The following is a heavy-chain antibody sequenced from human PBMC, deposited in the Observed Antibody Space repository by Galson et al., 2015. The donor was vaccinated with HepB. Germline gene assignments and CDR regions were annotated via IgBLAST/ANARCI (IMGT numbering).Heavy chain of an antibody. V-gene: IGHV3-7*03. CDR3: ARMNYYDSGGYYNPYYFDY. D-gene: IGHD3-22*01. J-gene: IGHJ4*02. Sequence: SLRLSCAGSGFFFGSFWMSWVRQAPGKGLEWVANIKQGGSEKYFVDSVKGRFTISRDNAKNSLYLQMNTLRAEDTAVYYCARMNYYDSGGYYNPYYFDYWGQGALVTVSS. CDR2: IKQGGSEK. CDR1: GFFFGSFW.